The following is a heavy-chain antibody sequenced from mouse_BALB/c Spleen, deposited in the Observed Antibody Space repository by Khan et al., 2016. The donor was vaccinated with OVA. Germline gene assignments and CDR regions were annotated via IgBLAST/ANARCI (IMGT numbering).Heavy chain of an antibody. V-gene: IGHV2-9*02. Sequence: VQLVESGPGLVAPSQSLSITCTVSGLSLTSYGLHWVRQPPGKGLEWLGVIWAGGSTNYNSALMSRLSISKDNSKSQVFLKMNSLQTDEKAMYYCARLEDIWGQGTTLTVSS. CDR1: GLSLTSYG. CDR2: IWAGGST. D-gene: IGHD1-3*01. CDR3: ARLEDI. J-gene: IGHJ2*01.